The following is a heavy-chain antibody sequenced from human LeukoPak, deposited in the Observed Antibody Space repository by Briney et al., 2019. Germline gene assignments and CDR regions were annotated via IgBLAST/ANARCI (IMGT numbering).Heavy chain of an antibody. CDR2: INPNSGGT. CDR3: ARGGSSGFYYYYMDV. J-gene: IGHJ6*03. Sequence: GASVKVSCKASGYTFTGYYMHWVRQAPGQGLEWMGWINPNSGGTNYAQKFQGRVTMTRDTSISTAYMELSGLRSDDTAVYYCARGGSSGFYYYYMDVWGKGTTVTVSS. V-gene: IGHV1-2*02. CDR1: GYTFTGYY. D-gene: IGHD6-25*01.